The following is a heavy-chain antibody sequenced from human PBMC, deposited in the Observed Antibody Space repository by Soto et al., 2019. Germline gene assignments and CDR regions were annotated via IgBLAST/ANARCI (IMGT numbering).Heavy chain of an antibody. J-gene: IGHJ5*02. Sequence: QPGGSLRLSCAASGFTFSSYGMHWVRQAPGKGLEWVAVIWYDGSNKYYADSVKGRFTISRDNSKNTLYLQMNSLRAEDTAVYYCAREYDSSGYYSYWFDPWGQGTLVTVSS. CDR3: AREYDSSGYYSYWFDP. CDR2: IWYDGSNK. V-gene: IGHV3-33*01. D-gene: IGHD3-22*01. CDR1: GFTFSSYG.